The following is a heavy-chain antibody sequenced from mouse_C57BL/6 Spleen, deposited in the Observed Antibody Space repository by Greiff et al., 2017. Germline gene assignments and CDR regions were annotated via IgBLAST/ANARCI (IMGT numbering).Heavy chain of an antibody. V-gene: IGHV1-7*01. J-gene: IGHJ4*01. Sequence: VQLQESGAELAKPGASVKLSCKASGYTFTSYWMHWVKQRPGQGLEWIGYINPSSGYTKYNQKFKDKATLTADKSSSTAYMQLSSLTYEDSAVYYCARTLLYYDYDEGYAMDYWGQGTSVTVSS. CDR2: INPSSGYT. D-gene: IGHD2-4*01. CDR3: ARTLLYYDYDEGYAMDY. CDR1: GYTFTSYW.